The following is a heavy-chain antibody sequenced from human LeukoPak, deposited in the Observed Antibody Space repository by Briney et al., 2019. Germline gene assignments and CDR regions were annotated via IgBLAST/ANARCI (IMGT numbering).Heavy chain of an antibody. CDR1: GGSISSSSYY. CDR2: IYYSGST. CDR3: ASRRVVVDTAMVIFFRHELIFDY. V-gene: IGHV4-39*07. Sequence: PSETLSLTCTVSGGSISSSSYYWGWIRQPPGKGLEWIGSIYYSGSTYYNPSLKSRVTISVDTSKNQFSLKLSSVTAADTAVYYCASRRVVVDTAMVIFFRHELIFDYWGQGTLVTVSS. J-gene: IGHJ4*02. D-gene: IGHD5-18*01.